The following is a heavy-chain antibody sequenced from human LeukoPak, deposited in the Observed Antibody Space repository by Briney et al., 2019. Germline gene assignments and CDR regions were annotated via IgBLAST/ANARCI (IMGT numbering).Heavy chain of an antibody. V-gene: IGHV3-30*18. CDR1: GFTFSNYG. CDR3: AKEGSDAFDI. J-gene: IGHJ3*02. CDR2: ISYDGSNK. Sequence: PGESLRLSCAASGFTFSNYGMHWVRQAPGKGLEWVAVISYDGSNKYYADSVKGRFTISRDNSKNTLYLQMNSLRAEDTAVYYCAKEGSDAFDIWGQGTMVTVSS.